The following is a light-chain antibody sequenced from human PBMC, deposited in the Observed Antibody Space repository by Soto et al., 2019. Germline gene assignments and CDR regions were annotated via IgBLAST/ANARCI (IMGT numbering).Light chain of an antibody. V-gene: IGKV1-5*01. J-gene: IGKJ4*01. CDR1: QNIGTW. CDR2: EGS. CDR3: QQYNSYLLT. Sequence: DIQMTQSPSTLSALVGDRVTITCRASQNIGTWLAWYQQKPGKAPKLLIYEGSTLEGGVPSRFSGSGSGTEFTLTISSLQPDDFATYSCQQYNSYLLTFGGGTKVEIQ.